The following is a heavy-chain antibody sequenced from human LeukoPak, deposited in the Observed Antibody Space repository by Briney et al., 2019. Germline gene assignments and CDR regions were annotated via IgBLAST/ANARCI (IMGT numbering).Heavy chain of an antibody. CDR3: ASGYRFGFQY. V-gene: IGHV3-74*01. D-gene: IGHD5-12*01. J-gene: IGHJ4*02. CDR2: ITTDGITT. CDR1: GFTFSSYW. Sequence: PGGSLGLSCAASGFTFSSYWMHWVRQAPGKGLVWVSYITTDGITTNYADSVKGRFTISRDNAKNTLYLQMNSLRAEDTAVYYCASGYRFGFQYWGQGTLVTASS.